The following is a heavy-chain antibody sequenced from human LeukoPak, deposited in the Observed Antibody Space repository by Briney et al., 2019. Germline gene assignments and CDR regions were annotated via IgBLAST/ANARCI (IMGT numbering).Heavy chain of an antibody. Sequence: GGSLRLSREASGFTFSSYWMHWVRQAPGKGLVWVSRINSDGSSTTYADSVKGRFTISRDNAKNTLYLQMNSLRAEDTAVYYCVREGRVSGYDFDYWGQGTLVTVSS. J-gene: IGHJ4*02. D-gene: IGHD5-12*01. CDR3: VREGRVSGYDFDY. CDR1: GFTFSSYW. CDR2: INSDGSST. V-gene: IGHV3-74*01.